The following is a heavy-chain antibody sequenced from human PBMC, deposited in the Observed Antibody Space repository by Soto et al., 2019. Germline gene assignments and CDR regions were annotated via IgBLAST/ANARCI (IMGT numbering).Heavy chain of an antibody. D-gene: IGHD6-13*01. CDR3: ARVSGMAAAVTYNWFDP. J-gene: IGHJ5*02. Sequence: PSETLSLTCAVYGGSFSGYYWSWIRQPPGKGLEWIGEINHSGSTNYNPSLKSRVTISVDTSKNQFSLKLSSVTAADTAVYYCARVSGMAAAVTYNWFDPWAQGTLVTV. V-gene: IGHV4-34*01. CDR1: GGSFSGYY. CDR2: INHSGST.